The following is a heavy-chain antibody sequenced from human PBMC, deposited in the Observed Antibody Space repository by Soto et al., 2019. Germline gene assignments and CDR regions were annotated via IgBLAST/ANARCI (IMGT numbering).Heavy chain of an antibody. CDR3: ARLTKGVRGVSNWFDP. Sequence: SETPSLTCTVSGGSISSGGYYWSWIRQHPGKGLEWIGYIYYSGSTYYNPSLKSRVTISVDTSKNQFSLKLSSVTAADTAVYYCARLTKGVRGVSNWFDPWGQGTLVTVSS. CDR2: IYYSGST. CDR1: GGSISSGGYY. D-gene: IGHD3-10*01. J-gene: IGHJ5*02. V-gene: IGHV4-31*03.